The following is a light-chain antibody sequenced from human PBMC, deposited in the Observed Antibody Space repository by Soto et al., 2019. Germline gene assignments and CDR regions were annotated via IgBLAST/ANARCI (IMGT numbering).Light chain of an antibody. CDR1: QGISNY. Sequence: DIQMTQTPSSLSASVGDRVTISCRASQGISNYLAWYQQKPGTVPKLLIYAASTLQSGVPSRFSGSGSGTDFTLTISSLQPEDVAPYYCQKYNSAPWTFGQGTKVEIK. V-gene: IGKV1-27*01. J-gene: IGKJ1*01. CDR3: QKYNSAPWT. CDR2: AAS.